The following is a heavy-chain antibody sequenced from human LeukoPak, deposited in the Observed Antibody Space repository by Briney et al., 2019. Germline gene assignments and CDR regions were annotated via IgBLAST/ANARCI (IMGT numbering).Heavy chain of an antibody. CDR3: ARGCANPLYYFDY. CDR1: GGSISSYY. Sequence: PSETLSLTCTVSGGSISSYYWSWIRQPPGKGLEWIGYIYYSGSTNYNPSLKSRVTISVDTSKNQFSLKLSSVTAADTAVYYCARGCANPLYYFDYWGQGTLVTVSS. J-gene: IGHJ4*02. D-gene: IGHD4/OR15-4a*01. CDR2: IYYSGST. V-gene: IGHV4-59*01.